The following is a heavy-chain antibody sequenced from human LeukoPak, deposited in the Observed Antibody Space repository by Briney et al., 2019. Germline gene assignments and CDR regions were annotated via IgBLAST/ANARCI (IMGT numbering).Heavy chain of an antibody. V-gene: IGHV4-61*01. CDR3: AREHYGGNSGGFGYFDY. J-gene: IGHJ4*02. CDR2: IYCSGST. Sequence: SEPLSLTCTVSGGSVSSGSYYWSWIRQPPGKGLEWIGYIYCSGSTNYNPSLKSRVTISVDTSKNQFSLKLSSVTAADTAAYYCAREHYGGNSGGFGYFDYWGQGTLVTVSS. CDR1: GGSVSSGSYY. D-gene: IGHD4-23*01.